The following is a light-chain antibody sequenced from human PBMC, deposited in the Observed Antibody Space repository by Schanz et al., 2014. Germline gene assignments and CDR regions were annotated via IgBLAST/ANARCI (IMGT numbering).Light chain of an antibody. CDR1: QTVTSNY. CDR3: QQYGSSPRT. V-gene: IGKV3-20*01. Sequence: EIVLTQSPGTLSFSPGERAALSCRASQTVTSNYLAWYQRKPGQAPRLLIYGAFTRATAIPDRFSGSGSGTDFTLTISRLEPEDFAVYYCQQYGSSPRTFGQGTKVEIK. CDR2: GAF. J-gene: IGKJ1*01.